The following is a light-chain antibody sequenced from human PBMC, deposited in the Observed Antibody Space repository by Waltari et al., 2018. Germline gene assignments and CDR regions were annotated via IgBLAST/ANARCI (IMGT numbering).Light chain of an antibody. CDR3: QQYYSTPRT. V-gene: IGKV1-NL1*01. J-gene: IGKJ1*01. CDR2: AAS. Sequence: DIQMTLSPYSLSASAGDRVTITCRASQGISNSLAWYQQKPGKAPKLLLYAASRLESGVPSRFSGSGSGTDYTLTISSRQPEDFETYYCQQYYSTPRTFGQGTKVEIK. CDR1: QGISNS.